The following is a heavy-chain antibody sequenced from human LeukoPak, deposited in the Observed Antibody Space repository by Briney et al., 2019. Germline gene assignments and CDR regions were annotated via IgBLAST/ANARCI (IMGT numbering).Heavy chain of an antibody. J-gene: IGHJ4*02. Sequence: GGSLRLSCAASGFTFHDYDMSWVRQSPGKGLEWVSGINWNGDRTGYADSVKGRFTISRDNAKKSLYLQMNSQRAEDTALYYCARRDYYGSGSPDFWGQGTLVTVSS. CDR1: GFTFHDYD. CDR3: ARRDYYGSGSPDF. D-gene: IGHD3-10*01. V-gene: IGHV3-20*04. CDR2: INWNGDRT.